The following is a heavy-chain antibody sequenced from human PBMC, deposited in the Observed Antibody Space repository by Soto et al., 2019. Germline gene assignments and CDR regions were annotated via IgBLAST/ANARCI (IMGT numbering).Heavy chain of an antibody. Sequence: ASVKVSCKASGYTFTSYGISWVRQAPGQGLEWMGWISAYNGNTNYAQKLQGRVTMTTDTSTSTAYMELRSLRSDDTAVYYCAREWYYDFWSGYYXTNWFDPWGQGTLVTVSS. V-gene: IGHV1-18*01. CDR2: ISAYNGNT. D-gene: IGHD3-3*01. CDR1: GYTFTSYG. CDR3: AREWYYDFWSGYYXTNWFDP. J-gene: IGHJ5*02.